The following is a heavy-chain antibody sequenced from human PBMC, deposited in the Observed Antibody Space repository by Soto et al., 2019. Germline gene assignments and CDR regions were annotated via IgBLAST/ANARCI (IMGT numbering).Heavy chain of an antibody. D-gene: IGHD5-12*01. V-gene: IGHV3-53*01. CDR1: GLIVRNNH. J-gene: IGHJ4*02. CDR2: LHVEGNT. Sequence: DVQLVESGGGLIQPGGSLRLSCAASGLIVRNNHMSWVREAPGKGLEWVSLLHVEGNTYYADSVKGRFTISRDNSKNTLFLQMNSLRADDKAEYYCARDWGFSGYEKRNYWGQGTLVTVSS. CDR3: ARDWGFSGYEKRNY.